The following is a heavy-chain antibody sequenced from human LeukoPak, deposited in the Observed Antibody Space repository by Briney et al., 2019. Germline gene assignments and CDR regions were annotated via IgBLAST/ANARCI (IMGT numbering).Heavy chain of an antibody. D-gene: IGHD7-27*01. V-gene: IGHV1-18*01. Sequence: ASVKVSCKASNNTLSNNGITWVRQAPGQGLEWMGWISGYNTYTTYAQKFQDRVTMTKDTFTNTAYMEMRSLRSDDTAIYYCARVRLVWGMETFDLWGQGTMVTVSS. CDR1: NNTLSNNG. CDR3: ARVRLVWGMETFDL. J-gene: IGHJ3*01. CDR2: ISGYNTYT.